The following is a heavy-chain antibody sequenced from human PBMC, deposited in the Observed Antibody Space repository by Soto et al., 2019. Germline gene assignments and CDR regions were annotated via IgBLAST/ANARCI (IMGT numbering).Heavy chain of an antibody. J-gene: IGHJ6*02. V-gene: IGHV1-18*01. CDR1: GYTSTSYG. CDR2: ISAYNGNT. CDR3: AREKYSSGWWGHYYYGMDV. D-gene: IGHD6-19*01. Sequence: ASVKVSCKASGYTSTSYGISWVRQAPGQGLEWMGWISAYNGNTNYAQKLQGRVTMTTDTSTSTAYMELRSLRSDDTAVYYCAREKYSSGWWGHYYYGMDVWGQGTTVTV.